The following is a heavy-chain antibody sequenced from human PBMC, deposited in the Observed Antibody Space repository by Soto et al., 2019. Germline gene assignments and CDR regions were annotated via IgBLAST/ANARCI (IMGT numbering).Heavy chain of an antibody. J-gene: IGHJ1*01. CDR1: DASISGYY. Sequence: SETLALTFTVPDASISGYYWSWIRQPPGKGLEWIGYIYYSGSTKYNPSIKSRVTMSVDRSKNQFSLQLTSVTAADTAVYYCARNYCSGGSCYLFFEHWGLGTLVTVSS. CDR3: ARNYCSGGSCYLFFEH. V-gene: IGHV4-59*12. D-gene: IGHD2-15*01. CDR2: IYYSGST.